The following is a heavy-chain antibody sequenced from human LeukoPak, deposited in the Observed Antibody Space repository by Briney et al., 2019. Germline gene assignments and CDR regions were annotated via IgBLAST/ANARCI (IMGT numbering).Heavy chain of an antibody. V-gene: IGHV3-15*01. J-gene: IGHJ4*02. CDR3: TTSQRWLPPDF. CDR2: IRTKTEGGTT. Sequence: KTGGSLRLSCAASGLTFSNAWMTWVRQAPGKGLEWVGHIRTKTEGGTTDYAAPVKGRFTISREDSKNTLYLQMNSLKTEDTAVYYCTTSQRWLPPDFWGQGTLVTVSS. D-gene: IGHD5-24*01. CDR1: GLTFSNAW.